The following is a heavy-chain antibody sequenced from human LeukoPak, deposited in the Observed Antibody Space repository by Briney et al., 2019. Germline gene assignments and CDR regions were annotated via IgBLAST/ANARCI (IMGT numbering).Heavy chain of an antibody. V-gene: IGHV3-74*01. CDR1: GFTFSSFW. Sequence: GGSLRLSCAASGFTFSSFWMHWVRQAPGKGLVWVSRINSDGSSTSYADSVKGRFTISRDNAKNTMYLQLNSLRAEDTAVNYCARVVFGDYIWGNFDYWGQGTLVTVSS. CDR3: ARVVFGDYIWGNFDY. J-gene: IGHJ4*02. D-gene: IGHD3-16*01. CDR2: INSDGSST.